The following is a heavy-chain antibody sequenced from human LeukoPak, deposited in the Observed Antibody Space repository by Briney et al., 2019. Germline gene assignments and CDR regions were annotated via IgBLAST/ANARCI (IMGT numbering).Heavy chain of an antibody. J-gene: IGHJ4*02. D-gene: IGHD2-15*01. CDR1: GFTFSSYT. CDR2: ISGSGGST. V-gene: IGHV3-23*01. Sequence: GGSLRLSCAASGFTFSSYTMSWVRQAPGKGLEWVSAISGSGGSTYYADSVKGRFTISRDNSKNTLYLQMNSLRAEDTSVYYCAKGYCSGGSCYAVFDYWGQGTLVTVSS. CDR3: AKGYCSGGSCYAVFDY.